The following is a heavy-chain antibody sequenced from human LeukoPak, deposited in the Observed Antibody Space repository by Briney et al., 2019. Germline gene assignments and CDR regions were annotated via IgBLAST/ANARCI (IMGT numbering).Heavy chain of an antibody. CDR3: ARGRLRWPFDY. CDR2: IKHSGST. V-gene: IGHV4-34*01. Sequence: PSETLSLTCAVYGGSFSGYYWSWIRQPPGKGLEWIGEIKHSGSTNYNPSLKSRVTISVDTSKNQFSLELSSGTAADTAVYYCARGRLRWPFDYWGQGTLVTVTS. D-gene: IGHD5-18*01. CDR1: GGSFSGYY. J-gene: IGHJ4*02.